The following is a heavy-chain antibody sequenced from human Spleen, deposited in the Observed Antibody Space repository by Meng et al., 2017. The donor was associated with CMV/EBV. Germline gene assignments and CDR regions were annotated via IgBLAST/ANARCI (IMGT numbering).Heavy chain of an antibody. CDR2: IDNNDGRST. CDR3: ARGVAESLGWEIGY. D-gene: IGHD1-26*01. J-gene: IGHJ4*02. V-gene: IGHV3-74*01. CDR1: GFTLRNYW. Sequence: EVKLVESGGTLVQPGGSLRLSCAVSGFTLRNYWMHWVRQGSGKGLEWVSRIDNNDGRSTSYADSVQGRFTISRDNAKNTLYLQMDSLRVEDTAVYYCARGVAESLGWEIGYWGQGTLVTVSS.